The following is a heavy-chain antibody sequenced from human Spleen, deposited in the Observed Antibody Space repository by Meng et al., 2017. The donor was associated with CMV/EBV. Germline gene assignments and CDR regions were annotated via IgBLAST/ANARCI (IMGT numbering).Heavy chain of an antibody. J-gene: IGHJ5*02. CDR1: GFTYSTYS. CDR2: IRHDGSDK. V-gene: IGHV3-30*02. CDR3: ARGHTYRSSSQGFDP. Sequence: GESLKISCAASGFTYSTYSMHWVRQAPGKGLEWVAFIRHDGSDKYYADSVKGRFTISRDNSKNTLDLQMNSLRAEDTAVYYCARGHTYRSSSQGFDPWGQGVLVTVSS. D-gene: IGHD6-13*01.